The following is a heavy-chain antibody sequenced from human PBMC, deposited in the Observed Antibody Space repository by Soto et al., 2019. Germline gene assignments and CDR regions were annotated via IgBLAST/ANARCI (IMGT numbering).Heavy chain of an antibody. V-gene: IGHV3-48*02. Sequence: GGSLRLSCTASGFTFSSRAMNWVRQFPGRGLEWVSYISSSSSNIDYADSVKGRFTVSRDNAKNSLYLQMNSLRDEDTAVYYCASDRSVRRNWYYYLESWGQGTLVTVSS. J-gene: IGHJ4*02. CDR2: ISSSSSNI. CDR1: GFTFSSRA. CDR3: ASDRSVRRNWYYYLES. D-gene: IGHD3-16*01.